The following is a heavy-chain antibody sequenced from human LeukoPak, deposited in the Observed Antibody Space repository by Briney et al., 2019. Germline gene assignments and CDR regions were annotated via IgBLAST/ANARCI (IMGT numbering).Heavy chain of an antibody. D-gene: IGHD4-17*01. V-gene: IGHV3-23*01. CDR2: ISGSGGST. J-gene: IGHJ5*02. Sequence: GGSLRLSCAASGFTFSSYSMNWVRQAPGKGLEWVSAISGSGGSTYYADSVKGRFTISRDNSKNTLYLQMNSLRAEDTAVYYCAKSSVTTGTSNWFDPWGQGTLVTVSS. CDR1: GFTFSSYS. CDR3: AKSSVTTGTSNWFDP.